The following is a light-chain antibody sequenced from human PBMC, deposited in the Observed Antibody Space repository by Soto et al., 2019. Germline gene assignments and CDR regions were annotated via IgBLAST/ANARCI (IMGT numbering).Light chain of an antibody. CDR2: AAS. CDR3: HQLNSYPLT. Sequence: IQLTQSPSSLSASVGDRVTITCRASQGISSYLAWYQQKPGKAPKLLIYAASTLQSGVPSRFSGSGSWTDFTLTISSLQPEDFATDYCHQLNSYPLTFGGGTKVEIK. V-gene: IGKV1-9*01. J-gene: IGKJ4*01. CDR1: QGISSY.